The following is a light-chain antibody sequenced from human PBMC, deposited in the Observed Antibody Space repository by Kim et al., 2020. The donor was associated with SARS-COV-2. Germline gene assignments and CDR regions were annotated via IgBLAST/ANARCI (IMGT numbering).Light chain of an antibody. J-gene: IGKJ4*01. CDR3: LQDYNYPPT. V-gene: IGKV1-6*01. Sequence: ASVGDRVTITCRESQGSRNDLGWYQQKPGKAPKLLIYAASSLQSGVPSRFSGSGSGTDFTLTITSLQPEDFATYYCLQDYNYPPTFGGGTKVDIK. CDR1: QGSRND. CDR2: AAS.